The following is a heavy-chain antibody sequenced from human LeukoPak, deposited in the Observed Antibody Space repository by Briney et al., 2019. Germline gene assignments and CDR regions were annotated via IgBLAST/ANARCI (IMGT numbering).Heavy chain of an antibody. CDR3: ARGPDAFDI. CDR2: IYYSGST. J-gene: IGHJ3*02. V-gene: IGHV4-59*01. CDR1: GGSISSYY. Sequence: KPSETLSLTCTASGGSISSYYWSWIRQPPGKGLEWIGYIYYSGSTNYKPSLKSRVTISVDTSKNQFSLKLSSVIAADSDVYYCARGPDAFDILVQARMVSVSS.